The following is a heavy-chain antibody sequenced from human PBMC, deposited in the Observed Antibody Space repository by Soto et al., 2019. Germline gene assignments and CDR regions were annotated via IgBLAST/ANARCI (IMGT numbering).Heavy chain of an antibody. Sequence: EAQLLESGGGLVQPGGSLVLSCAASGFTFSSYAMSWVRQAPGKGLEWVSSISGGGNDAFYAVSVKGRFTISRDNSRNPLYLQMSSLRADDTAIYYCARSLFLASTDTEPFDYWGQGALVTVSS. CDR3: ARSLFLASTDTEPFDY. D-gene: IGHD3-3*02. V-gene: IGHV3-23*01. J-gene: IGHJ4*02. CDR1: GFTFSSYA. CDR2: ISGGGNDA.